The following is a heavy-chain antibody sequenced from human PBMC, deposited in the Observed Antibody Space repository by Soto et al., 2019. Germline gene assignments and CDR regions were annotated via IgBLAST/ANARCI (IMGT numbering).Heavy chain of an antibody. V-gene: IGHV3-33*01. CDR2: IWYDGSNK. Sequence: GGSLRLSCAASGFTFSSYGMHWVRQAPGKGLEWVAVIWYDGSNKYYADSVKGRFTISRDNSKNTLYLQMNSLRVEDTAVYYCARKSGYDLVDYWGQGALVTVSS. D-gene: IGHD5-12*01. CDR1: GFTFSSYG. CDR3: ARKSGYDLVDY. J-gene: IGHJ4*02.